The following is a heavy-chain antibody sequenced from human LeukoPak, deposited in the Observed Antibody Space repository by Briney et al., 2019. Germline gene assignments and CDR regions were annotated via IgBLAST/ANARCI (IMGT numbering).Heavy chain of an antibody. V-gene: IGHV4-39*01. D-gene: IGHD5-18*01. CDR2: SYYSGST. J-gene: IGHJ4*02. CDR1: GGSLSSSSYY. Sequence: SETLSLTCTVSGGSLSSSSYYWGWVSQPPGTGLEWLGSSYYSGSTYYNTSLKSRVTISVDTSKNQFSLKVSSVTAPDTAVYYCAILDTAMVPDYWGQGTLVTVSS. CDR3: AILDTAMVPDY.